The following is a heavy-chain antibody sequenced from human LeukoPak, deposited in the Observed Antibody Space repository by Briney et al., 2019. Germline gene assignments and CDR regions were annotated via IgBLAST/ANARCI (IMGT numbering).Heavy chain of an antibody. CDR3: ARAPYSGSYYLFDY. Sequence: GASVKVSCKASGDTFSSYAISWVRQAPGQGLEWMGRIIPIFGIANYAQKFQGRVTITADKSTSTAYMELSSLRSEDTAVYYCARAPYSGSYYLFDYWGQGTLVTVSS. CDR2: IIPIFGIA. D-gene: IGHD1-26*01. CDR1: GDTFSSYA. J-gene: IGHJ4*02. V-gene: IGHV1-69*04.